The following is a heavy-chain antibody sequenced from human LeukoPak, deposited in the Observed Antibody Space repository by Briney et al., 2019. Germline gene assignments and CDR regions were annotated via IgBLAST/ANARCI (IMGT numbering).Heavy chain of an antibody. CDR2: ISGSGGST. CDR1: GFTFSSYA. J-gene: IGHJ4*02. Sequence: PGGSLRLSCAASGFTFSSYAMSWVRQAPGKGLEWVSAISGSGGSTYYADSVKGRFTISRDNSKNTLYLQMNSLRAEDTAVYYCAKGFMEGYCSSTSCPALNYWGQGTLVTVSS. D-gene: IGHD2-2*01. CDR3: AKGFMEGYCSSTSCPALNY. V-gene: IGHV3-23*01.